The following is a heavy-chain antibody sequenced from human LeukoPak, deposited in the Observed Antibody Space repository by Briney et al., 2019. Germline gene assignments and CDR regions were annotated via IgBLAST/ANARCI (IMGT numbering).Heavy chain of an antibody. CDR2: ITPIFRTP. Sequence: SVKVSCKASGYTLSGHYMHWVRQAPGQGLEWMGGITPIFRTPNYAQKFQGRVTITAVESMSTAYMELSSLRSEDTAVYYCARGWLAETTVVTPYNYWGQGTLVTVSS. D-gene: IGHD2-21*02. V-gene: IGHV1-69*13. CDR1: GYTLSGHY. CDR3: ARGWLAETTVVTPYNY. J-gene: IGHJ4*02.